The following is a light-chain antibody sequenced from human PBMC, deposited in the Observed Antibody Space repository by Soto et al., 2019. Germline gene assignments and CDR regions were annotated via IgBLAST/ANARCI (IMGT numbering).Light chain of an antibody. CDR1: ESIDSW. Sequence: DIQMTQSPSTLCASVGDRVTITCRASESIDSWLAWHQQKPGRAPKLLISKASSLESGVPSRFSGSGFGTEFTLTISSLQPDDFATYYCQQYNSYREFGQGTKVDIK. J-gene: IGKJ1*01. CDR2: KAS. V-gene: IGKV1-5*03. CDR3: QQYNSYRE.